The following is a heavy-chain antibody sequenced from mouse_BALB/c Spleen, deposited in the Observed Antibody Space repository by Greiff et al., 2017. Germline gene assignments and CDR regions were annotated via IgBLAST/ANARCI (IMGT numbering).Heavy chain of an antibody. Sequence: VQLKQTGPELVKPGASVKISCKASGYSFTDYIMLWVKQSHGKSLEWIGNINPYYGSTSYNLKFKGKATLTVDKSSSTAYMQLNSLTSEDSAVYYCARGDYDGEAMDYWGQGTSVTVSS. J-gene: IGHJ4*01. CDR3: ARGDYDGEAMDY. CDR2: INPYYGST. D-gene: IGHD2-4*01. V-gene: IGHV1-39*01. CDR1: GYSFTDYI.